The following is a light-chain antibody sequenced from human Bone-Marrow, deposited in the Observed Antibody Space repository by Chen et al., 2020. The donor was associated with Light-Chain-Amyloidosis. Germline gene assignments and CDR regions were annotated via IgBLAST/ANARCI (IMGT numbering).Light chain of an antibody. CDR2: RDT. CDR3: QSADSSGTYEVI. V-gene: IGLV3-25*03. J-gene: IGLJ2*01. CDR1: DLPTKY. Sequence: SYELTQPPSVSVYPGQTARITCSGDDLPTKYAYWYQQKPGQAPVLVIHRDTERPSGISERFSGSSSGTTATVTISGVQAEDEADYHCQSADSSGTYEVIFGGGTKLTVL.